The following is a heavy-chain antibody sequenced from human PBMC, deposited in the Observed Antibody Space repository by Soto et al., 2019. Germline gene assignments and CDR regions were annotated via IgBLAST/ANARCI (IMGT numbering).Heavy chain of an antibody. D-gene: IGHD2-2*01. J-gene: IGHJ4*02. V-gene: IGHV4-59*01. CDR3: AREGRYCSSTSCYGSPIDY. CDR2: IYYSGST. Sequence: QVQLQESGPGLVKPSETLSLTCTVSGGSISSYYWSWIRQPPGKELEWIGYIYYSGSTNYNPSLKSRVTISVDTSKNQFSLKLSSVTAADTAVYYCAREGRYCSSTSCYGSPIDYWGQGTLVTVSS. CDR1: GGSISSYY.